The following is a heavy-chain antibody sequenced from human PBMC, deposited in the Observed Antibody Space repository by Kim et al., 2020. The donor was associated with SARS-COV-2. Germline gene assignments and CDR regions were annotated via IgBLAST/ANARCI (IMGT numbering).Heavy chain of an antibody. V-gene: IGHV4-61*01. CDR1: GGSVSSGSYY. CDR3: ARDGRQWLRKDWYFDL. J-gene: IGHJ2*01. CDR2: IYYSGST. D-gene: IGHD5-12*01. Sequence: SETLSLTCTVSGGSVSSGSYYWSWIRQPPGKGLEWIGYIYYSGSTNYNPSLKSRVTISVDTSKNQFSLKLSSVTAADTAVYYCARDGRQWLRKDWYFDLWGRGTLVTVSS.